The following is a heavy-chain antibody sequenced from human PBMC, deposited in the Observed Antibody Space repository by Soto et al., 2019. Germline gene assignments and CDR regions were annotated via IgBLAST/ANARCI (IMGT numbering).Heavy chain of an antibody. CDR2: IKQDGSEK. CDR1: EFTFSNYW. J-gene: IGHJ6*02. Sequence: PGGSLRLSCVASEFTFSNYWMSWVRQAPGKGLEWVANIKQDGSEKYYVDSVKGRFTISRDNAENSLYLQMNSLRAEDMALYYCARVYPGTVWPFHYYGMDVWGQGTTVTVSS. V-gene: IGHV3-7*01. CDR3: ARVYPGTVWPFHYYGMDV.